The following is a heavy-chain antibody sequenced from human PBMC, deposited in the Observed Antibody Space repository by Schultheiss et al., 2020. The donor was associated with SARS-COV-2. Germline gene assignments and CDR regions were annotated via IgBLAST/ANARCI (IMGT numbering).Heavy chain of an antibody. J-gene: IGHJ4*02. Sequence: SVKVSCKASGGTFSSYAISWVRQAPGQGLEWMGGIIPIFGTANYAQKFQGRVTITADKSTSTAYMELSSLRSEDTAVYYCAREGGYCSGGSCYSSSLFFDYWGQGTLVTVSS. D-gene: IGHD2-15*01. V-gene: IGHV1-69*06. CDR3: AREGGYCSGGSCYSSSLFFDY. CDR2: IIPIFGTA. CDR1: GGTFSSYA.